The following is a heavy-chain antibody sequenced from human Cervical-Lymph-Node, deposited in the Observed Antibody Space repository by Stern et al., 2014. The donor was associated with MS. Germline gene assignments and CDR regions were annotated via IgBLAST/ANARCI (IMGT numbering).Heavy chain of an antibody. Sequence: VQLVESGAEVKKPGSSVRVSCTASGGTVSTYAISWVRQAPGQGLEGMGGVIPLFGTTNYAPRLQGRVTISADESTRTAYLEVTSLRSEDTAVYYCARDCSGTTCISGAMDVWGQGTPVTVSS. CDR1: GGTVSTYA. J-gene: IGHJ6*02. D-gene: IGHD2-15*01. CDR3: ARDCSGTTCISGAMDV. V-gene: IGHV1-69*01. CDR2: VIPLFGTT.